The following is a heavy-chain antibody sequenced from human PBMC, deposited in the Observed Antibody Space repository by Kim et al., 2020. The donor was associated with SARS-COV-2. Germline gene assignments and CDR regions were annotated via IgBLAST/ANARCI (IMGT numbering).Heavy chain of an antibody. CDR1: GFTFSSYS. J-gene: IGHJ5*02. V-gene: IGHV3-48*02. D-gene: IGHD5-18*01. CDR3: ARVGGGQLWMGWFDP. CDR2: ISSSSSTI. Sequence: GGSLRLSCAASGFTFSSYSMNWVRQAPGKGLEWVSYISSSSSTIYYADSVKGRFTISRDNAKNSLYLQMNSLRDEDTAVYYCARVGGGQLWMGWFDPWGQGTLVTVSS.